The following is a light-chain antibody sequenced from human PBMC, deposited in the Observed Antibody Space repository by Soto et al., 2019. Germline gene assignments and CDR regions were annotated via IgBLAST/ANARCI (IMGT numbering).Light chain of an antibody. V-gene: IGLV2-14*01. J-gene: IGLJ1*01. Sequence: QSVLTQPASVSGSPGQPITISCTGTSSDVGGYNYVSWYQQHPGKAPKLMIYEVSNRPSGVSNRFSGSKSGNTASLTISGPQAEDEADYYSSSYTSSSTLYVFGTGTKPTVL. CDR3: SSYTSSSTLYV. CDR2: EVS. CDR1: SSDVGGYNY.